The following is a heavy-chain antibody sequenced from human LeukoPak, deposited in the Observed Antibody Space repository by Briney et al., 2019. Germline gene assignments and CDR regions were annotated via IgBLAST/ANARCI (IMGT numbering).Heavy chain of an antibody. CDR3: ARGQWEPRLMDY. J-gene: IGHJ4*02. CDR2: VYSGGNT. D-gene: IGHD1-26*01. V-gene: IGHV3-53*01. Sequence: GGSLRLSCAASGVTVSSNYMSWVRQAPGKGLEWVSVVYSGGNTYYADSVKGRFTISRDNSKNTLYLQMNSLRAEDTAVYYCARGQWEPRLMDYWGQGTLVTVSS. CDR1: GVTVSSNY.